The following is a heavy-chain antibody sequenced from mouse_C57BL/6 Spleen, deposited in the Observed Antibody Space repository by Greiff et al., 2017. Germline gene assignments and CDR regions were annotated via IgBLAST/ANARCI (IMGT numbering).Heavy chain of an antibody. V-gene: IGHV1-19*01. Sequence: VQLKESGPVLVKPGASVKMSCKASGYTFTDYYMNWVKQSHGKSLEWIGVINPYNGGTSYNQKFKGKATLTVDKSSSTAYMALNSLTAEDYAVYYSARQGDYDSAWFAYWGQGTLVTVSA. CDR3: ARQGDYDSAWFAY. J-gene: IGHJ3*01. D-gene: IGHD2-4*01. CDR1: GYTFTDYY. CDR2: INPYNGGT.